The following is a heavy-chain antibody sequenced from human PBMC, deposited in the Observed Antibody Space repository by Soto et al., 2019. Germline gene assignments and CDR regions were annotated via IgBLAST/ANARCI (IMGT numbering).Heavy chain of an antibody. CDR3: AKDRAYYAAHLDH. V-gene: IGHV3-30*18. Sequence: QVQLVESGGGVVQPGRSLRLSCAASGFTFSNYGMHWVRQAPGKGLEWVAVILYDGTNKNYADSVKGRFTISRDNSKTTLYLQMNSLRPEDTAVYFCAKDRAYYAAHLDHWGQGTLVTVSS. CDR1: GFTFSNYG. CDR2: ILYDGTNK. D-gene: IGHD3-16*01. J-gene: IGHJ4*02.